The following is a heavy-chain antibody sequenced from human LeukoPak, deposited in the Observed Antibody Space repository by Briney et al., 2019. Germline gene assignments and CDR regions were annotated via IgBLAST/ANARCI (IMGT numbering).Heavy chain of an antibody. CDR2: INHSGST. J-gene: IGHJ4*02. D-gene: IGHD1-1*01. CDR3: ARMTTSQPYYFDY. CDR1: GGSFSGYY. V-gene: IGHV4-34*01. Sequence: SETLSLTCAVYGGSFSGYYWSWIRQPPGKGLEWIGEINHSGSTNYNPSLKSRVTISVDTSKNQFSLKLSSVTAADTAVYYCARMTTSQPYYFDYWGQGTLVTVSS.